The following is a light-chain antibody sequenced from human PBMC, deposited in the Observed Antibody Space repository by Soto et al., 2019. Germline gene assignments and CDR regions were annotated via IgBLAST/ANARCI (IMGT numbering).Light chain of an antibody. J-gene: IGKJ2*01. CDR1: ESLSTY. CDR2: GAS. V-gene: IGKV3-15*01. Sequence: IVVTQSPATLSVSPGERVTLSCRASESLSTYLAWYQQKPGQAPRLLIYGASTKATGIPARFSGSGSATDFTLTISSLQSEDFAVYYCQSYNDWPFTFGQGTKLEI. CDR3: QSYNDWPFT.